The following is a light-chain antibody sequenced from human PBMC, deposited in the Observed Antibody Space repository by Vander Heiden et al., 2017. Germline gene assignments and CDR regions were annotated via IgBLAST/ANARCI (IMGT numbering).Light chain of an antibody. CDR3: CSHAGSYTWV. V-gene: IGLV2-11*01. CDR2: DVT. CDR1: SSDVGGYNF. Sequence: QSALTQPRPVSGSPGQSVTISCTGTSSDVGGYNFVSWYQQDPGKSPKLMIYDVTKRPSGVPDRFSGSKSGNTASLTISGLQAEDEADYYCCSHAGSYTWVFGGGTKLTVL. J-gene: IGLJ3*02.